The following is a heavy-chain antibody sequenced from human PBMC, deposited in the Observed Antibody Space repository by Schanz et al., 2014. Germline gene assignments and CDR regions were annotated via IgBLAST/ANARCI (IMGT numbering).Heavy chain of an antibody. Sequence: QLQLQESGPGLVKPSETLSLTCTVSGGSISSSGYYWGWIRQPPGNGLEWIGSIYYSGSTYYNPSLKRGVTISVDTSKTQFSRKATSVTATDTAVYYGARLPGLYCSGGACYRGYWGQGTLVTVSS. CDR1: GGSISSSGYY. J-gene: IGHJ4*02. D-gene: IGHD2-15*01. CDR3: ARLPGLYCSGGACYRGY. CDR2: IYYSGST. V-gene: IGHV4-39*01.